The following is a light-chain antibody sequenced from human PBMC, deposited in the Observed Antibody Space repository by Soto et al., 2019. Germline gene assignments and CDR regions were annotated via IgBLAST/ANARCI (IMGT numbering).Light chain of an antibody. CDR3: QQSYNTPQT. CDR2: ATD. V-gene: IGKV1-39*01. CDR1: QTITNH. Sequence: IQMTPSPSSLSASVGDRVTITCRPGQTITNHLNWYQQQSGKAPKLLIYATDTLQSGDPSRFRGSGSGTDYTLTNSSLQPEDFATYYSQQSYNTPQTSDQGTKVDIK. J-gene: IGKJ1*01.